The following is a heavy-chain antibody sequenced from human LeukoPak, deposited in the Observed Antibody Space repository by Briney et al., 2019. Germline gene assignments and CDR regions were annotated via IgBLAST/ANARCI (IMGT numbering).Heavy chain of an antibody. CDR2: ISGGGGST. CDR1: GFSFSSYA. CDR3: AKASELGRGYFDY. D-gene: IGHD7-27*01. J-gene: IGHJ4*02. V-gene: IGHV3-23*01. Sequence: PGRSLRLSCAASGFSFSSYAMSWVRQAPGKGLEWVSVISGGGGSTNNADSVKGRFTISRDNSQNTLYLEMNSLRAEDTAVYYCAKASELGRGYFDYWGQGTLVTVSS.